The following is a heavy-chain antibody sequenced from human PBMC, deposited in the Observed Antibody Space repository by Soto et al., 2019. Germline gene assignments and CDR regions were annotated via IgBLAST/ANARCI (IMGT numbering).Heavy chain of an antibody. CDR2: ISWNSGSI. D-gene: IGHD2-2*01. CDR1: GFTFDDYA. Sequence: EVQLVESGGGLVQPGRSLRLSCAASGFTFDDYAMHWVRQAPGKGLEWVSGISWNSGSIGYADSVKGRFTISRDNAKNSLYLQMSSLRAEDTALYYCAKDMGCSSTSCYAGAFDIWGQGTMVTVSS. CDR3: AKDMGCSSTSCYAGAFDI. J-gene: IGHJ3*02. V-gene: IGHV3-9*01.